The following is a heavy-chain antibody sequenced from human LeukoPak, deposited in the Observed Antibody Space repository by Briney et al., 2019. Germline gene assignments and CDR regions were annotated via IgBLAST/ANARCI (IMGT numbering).Heavy chain of an antibody. V-gene: IGHV3-23*01. CDR1: GFTFTNYA. J-gene: IGHJ4*02. CDR2: ISGGGGST. Sequence: PGGSLRLSCAASGFTFTNYAMTWVRQAPGKGLEWVSPISGGGGSTYYADSVRGRFTISRDSSKNTLYLQMNSLRAEDTALYCCAKDQMGATTNPYWGEGTLVTVSS. CDR3: AKDQMGATTNPY. D-gene: IGHD1-26*01.